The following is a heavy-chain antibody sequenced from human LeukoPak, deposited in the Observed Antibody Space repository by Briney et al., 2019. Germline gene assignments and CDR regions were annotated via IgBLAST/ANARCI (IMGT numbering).Heavy chain of an antibody. CDR2: INNVGAT. J-gene: IGHJ4*02. CDR1: GFTVSSNY. V-gene: IGHV3-53*01. CDR3: AREWAN. Sequence: PGGSLRLSCAASGFTVSSNYLSWVRQAPGKGLEWVSVINNVGATYYADSVRGRFTISRDNSKNTLLLQMSSLRAEDTAVYYCAREWANWGQGTLVTVSS. D-gene: IGHD1-26*01.